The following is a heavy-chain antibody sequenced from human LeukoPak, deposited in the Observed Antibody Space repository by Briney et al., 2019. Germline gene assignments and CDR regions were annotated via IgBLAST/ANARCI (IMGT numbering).Heavy chain of an antibody. Sequence: GRSLRLSCAASGFTFDAYAMHSVPQAPGKGLGWVSGSSWYSGSIGYADSVKGRFTIYRDNAKNSLYLQMNSLRAEDTALCYCAKSMSIAASPFDYWGQGTLVTVSS. CDR1: GFTFDAYA. CDR2: SSWYSGSI. CDR3: AKSMSIAASPFDY. J-gene: IGHJ4*02. D-gene: IGHD6-6*01. V-gene: IGHV3-9*01.